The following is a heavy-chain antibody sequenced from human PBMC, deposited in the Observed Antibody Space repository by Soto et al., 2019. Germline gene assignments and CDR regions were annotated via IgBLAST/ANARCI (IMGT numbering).Heavy chain of an antibody. V-gene: IGHV4-31*03. CDR2: IHYRGKT. D-gene: IGHD2-15*01. J-gene: IGHJ4*01. CDR1: GGSINSGGYY. Sequence: PSETLSLTCNVSGGSINSGGYYWGWIRQHPGKGLEWIGYIHYRGKTSYNPSLESRGSISLDKSGKHFSLKLTSVTVADTAVYYCARCRDAFGFDSWGHGTLVTVSS. CDR3: ARCRDAFGFDS.